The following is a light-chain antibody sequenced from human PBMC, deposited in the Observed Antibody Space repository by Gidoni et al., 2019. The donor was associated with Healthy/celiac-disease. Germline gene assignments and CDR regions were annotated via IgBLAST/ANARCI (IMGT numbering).Light chain of an antibody. J-gene: IGLJ3*02. V-gene: IGLV2-11*01. CDR2: NVS. CDR1: SSDVGDYNY. Sequence: QSALTQPRSVSRSPGPSVTIPSTGTSSDVGDYNYVSWYQQHPDKGPKLMIYNVSTRPSGVPDRFSGSKSGNTAALTISGLQAEDEADYYCCSYAGSYTGVFGGGTKLTVL. CDR3: CSYAGSYTGV.